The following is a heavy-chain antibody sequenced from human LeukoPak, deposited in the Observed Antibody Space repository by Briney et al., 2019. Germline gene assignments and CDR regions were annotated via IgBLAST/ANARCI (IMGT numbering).Heavy chain of an antibody. V-gene: IGHV3-21*01. Sequence: GSLRLSCAASGFTFTSYSMNWVRQAPGKGLEWVSSISSTSSYIYYADSVKGRFTISRDNAKNSLYLQMNSLRAEDTAVYYCARENSVVRVYYFDYWGQGTLVTVSS. CDR2: ISSTSSYI. CDR1: GFTFTSYS. D-gene: IGHD3-10*01. J-gene: IGHJ4*02. CDR3: ARENSVVRVYYFDY.